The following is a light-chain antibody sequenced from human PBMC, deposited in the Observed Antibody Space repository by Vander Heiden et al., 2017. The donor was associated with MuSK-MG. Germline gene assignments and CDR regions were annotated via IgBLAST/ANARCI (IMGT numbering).Light chain of an antibody. Sequence: IAMTQSPLSLPVTPGEPASPSLSSSLSPLHSNRYNYLEWYLQKPGQSTQLLNYVGSNRASGVPDRFSGSGSGTDFTMKISRVEAEDVGVYYCMQYRQTRLFGGGTKVEIK. CDR3: MQYRQTRL. V-gene: IGKV2-28*01. J-gene: IGKJ4*01. CDR1: LSPLHSNRYNY. CDR2: VGS.